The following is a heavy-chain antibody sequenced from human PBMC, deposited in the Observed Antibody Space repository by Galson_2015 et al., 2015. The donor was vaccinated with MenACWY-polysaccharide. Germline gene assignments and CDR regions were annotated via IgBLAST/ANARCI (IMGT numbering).Heavy chain of an antibody. CDR2: IYYSGST. D-gene: IGHD3-3*01. V-gene: IGHV4-39*01. Sequence: SETLSLTCTVSGGSISSSSYYWGWIRQPPGKGLEWIGSIYYSGSTYYNPPLKSRVTISVDTSKNQFSLKLSSVTAADTAVYYCARHYYDFWSGFKRHYYMDVWGKGTTVTVSS. CDR3: ARHYYDFWSGFKRHYYMDV. J-gene: IGHJ6*03. CDR1: GGSISSSSYY.